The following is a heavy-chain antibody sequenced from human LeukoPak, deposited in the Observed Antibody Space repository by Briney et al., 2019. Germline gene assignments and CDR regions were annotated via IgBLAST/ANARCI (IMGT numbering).Heavy chain of an antibody. V-gene: IGHV3-7*01. CDR3: ARLIGDRTIYDY. Sequence: GGSLRLSCAASGFTFRTYWMSWVRQAPGKGLEWVASINQGGSETYYVESVKGRFAISRDNAMNSFFLQMNCLRAEDTAVYYCARLIGDRTIYDYWGQGTLVTVSS. D-gene: IGHD6-6*01. CDR1: GFTFRTYW. CDR2: INQGGSET. J-gene: IGHJ4*02.